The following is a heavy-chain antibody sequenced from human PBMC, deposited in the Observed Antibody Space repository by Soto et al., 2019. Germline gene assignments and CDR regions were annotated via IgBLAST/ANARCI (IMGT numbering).Heavy chain of an antibody. V-gene: IGHV4-59*01. CDR2: IYYSGST. Sequence: SETLSLTCTVSGGSISSYYWSWTRQPPGKGLEWMGYIYYSGSTNYNPSLKSRVTISVDTSKNQFSLKLSSVTAADTAVYYCARGTVITFGGVTTWGAFDIWGQGTMVTVSS. J-gene: IGHJ3*02. D-gene: IGHD3-16*01. CDR1: GGSISSYY. CDR3: ARGTVITFGGVTTWGAFDI.